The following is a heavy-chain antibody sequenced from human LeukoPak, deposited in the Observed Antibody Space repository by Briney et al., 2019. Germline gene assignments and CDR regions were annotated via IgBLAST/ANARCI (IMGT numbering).Heavy chain of an antibody. CDR2: IYSGGST. D-gene: IGHD3-10*01. V-gene: IGHV3-53*01. J-gene: IGHJ4*02. CDR3: ARGSPPLLWFGELLPPCYFDY. CDR1: EFTVSSSY. Sequence: GGSLRLSCAASEFTVSSSYMSWVRQAPGKGLEWVSVIYSGGSTYYADSVKGRFTISRDNSKNTLYLQMNSLRAEDTAVYYCARGSPPLLWFGELLPPCYFDYWGQGTLVTVSS.